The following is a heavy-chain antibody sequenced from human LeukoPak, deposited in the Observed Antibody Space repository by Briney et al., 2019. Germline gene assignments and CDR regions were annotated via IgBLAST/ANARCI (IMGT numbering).Heavy chain of an antibody. D-gene: IGHD5-12*01. CDR2: ISYSGST. CDR1: GASVSDYS. Sequence: PSETLSLTCTVSGASVSDYSWTWIRQPPGKGLEWIGNISYSGSTTYNPSLKSRVTISVDTSKTQFSLKLSSVTAADTAVYYCARGGYRGFDYWGQGTLVTVSS. V-gene: IGHV4-59*02. CDR3: ARGGYRGFDY. J-gene: IGHJ4*02.